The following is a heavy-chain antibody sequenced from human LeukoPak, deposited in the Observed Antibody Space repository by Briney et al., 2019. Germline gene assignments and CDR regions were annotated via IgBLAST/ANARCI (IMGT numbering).Heavy chain of an antibody. J-gene: IGHJ4*02. CDR1: GGSFSGYY. CDR3: ARGPYYDFWSGYYPRFDY. CDR2: INHSGST. D-gene: IGHD3-3*01. V-gene: IGHV4-34*01. Sequence: SETLSITCAVYGGSFSGYYWSWIRQPPGKGLEWIGEINHSGSTNYNPSLKSRVTISVDTSKNQFSLKLSSVTAADTAVYYCARGPYYDFWSGYYPRFDYWGQGTLVTVSS.